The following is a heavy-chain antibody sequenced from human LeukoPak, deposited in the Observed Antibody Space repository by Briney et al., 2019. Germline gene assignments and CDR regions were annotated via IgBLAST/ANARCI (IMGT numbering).Heavy chain of an antibody. CDR3: AKDHCHAGSCYYFDY. D-gene: IGHD2-15*01. CDR2: ISGSGGST. Sequence: PGGSLRLSCAASGFTFSSYAMSWVRQAPGKGLEWVSAISGSGGSTYYADSVKGRFTISRDNAKNTLYLQMNSLRAEDTAVYYCAKDHCHAGSCYYFDYWGQGTLVTVSS. CDR1: GFTFSSYA. J-gene: IGHJ4*02. V-gene: IGHV3-23*01.